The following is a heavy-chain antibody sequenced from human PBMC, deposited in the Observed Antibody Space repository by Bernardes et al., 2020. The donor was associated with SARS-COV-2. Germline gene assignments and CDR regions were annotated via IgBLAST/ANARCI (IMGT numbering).Heavy chain of an antibody. CDR2: INPHSGGT. CDR3: ARRSNNDNFDAFDI. V-gene: IGHV1-2*02. CDR1: GYTLNELS. D-gene: IGHD1-1*01. Sequence: ASVKVSCKVSGYTLNELSMHWVRQAPGQGLEWMGWINPHSGGTNSAQKFQDRVTMTRDTSVSTAYIELSRLTSDDTAMYYCARRSNNDNFDAFDIWGQGTKVTVSS. J-gene: IGHJ3*02.